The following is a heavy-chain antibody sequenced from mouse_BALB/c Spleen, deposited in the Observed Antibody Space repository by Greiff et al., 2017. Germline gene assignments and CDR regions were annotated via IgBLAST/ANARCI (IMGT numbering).Heavy chain of an antibody. V-gene: IGHV5-6*03. CDR1: GFTFSSYG. Sequence: EVQRVESGGGLVQPGGSLKLSCAASGFTFSSYGMSWVRQTPDKRLEWVATISSGGSYTYYPDSVKGRFTISRDNAKNTLYLQMSSLKSEDTAMYYCARRWDYDWFAYWGQGTLVTVSA. CDR2: ISSGGSYT. CDR3: ARRWDYDWFAY. D-gene: IGHD2-4*01. J-gene: IGHJ3*01.